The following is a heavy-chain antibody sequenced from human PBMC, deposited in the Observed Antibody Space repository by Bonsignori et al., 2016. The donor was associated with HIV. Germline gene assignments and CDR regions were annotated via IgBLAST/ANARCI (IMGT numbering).Heavy chain of an antibody. D-gene: IGHD3-3*01. J-gene: IGHJ4*02. V-gene: IGHV4-4*07. Sequence: RQAPGKGLEWIGRIYTSGSTNYNPSLKSRVTMSVDTSKNQFSLKLSSVTAADTAVYYCARERRFLEWLDYWGQGTLVTVSS. CDR3: ARERRFLEWLDY. CDR2: IYTSGST.